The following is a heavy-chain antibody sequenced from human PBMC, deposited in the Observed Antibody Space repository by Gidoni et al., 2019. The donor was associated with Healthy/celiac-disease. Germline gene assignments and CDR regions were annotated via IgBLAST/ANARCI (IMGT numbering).Heavy chain of an antibody. CDR1: GGTFNSYA. CDR2: IIPILGIA. CDR3: ARALGYYDSSGHYYFDY. D-gene: IGHD3-22*01. J-gene: IGHJ4*02. V-gene: IGHV1-69*04. Sequence: QVQLVQSGAEVKKPGSSVKVSCKASGGTFNSYAISWVRQAPGQGLEWMGRIIPILGIANYAQKFQGRVTITADKSTSTAYMELSSLRSEDTAVYYCARALGYYDSSGHYYFDYWGQGTLVTVSS.